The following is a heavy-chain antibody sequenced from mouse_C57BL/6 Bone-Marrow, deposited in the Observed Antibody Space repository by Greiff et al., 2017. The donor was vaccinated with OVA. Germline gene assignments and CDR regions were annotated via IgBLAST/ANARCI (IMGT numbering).Heavy chain of an antibody. CDR3: AREGDYDGFYAMDY. CDR1: GYTFTSYW. J-gene: IGHJ4*01. CDR2: IDPSDSYT. D-gene: IGHD1-2*01. V-gene: IGHV1-50*01. Sequence: QVQLQQPGAELVKPGASVKLSCKASGYTFTSYWMQWVKQRPGQGLEWIGEIDPSDSYTNYNQKFKGKATLTVDTSSSTAYMQLSSLPSEDSAVYYCAREGDYDGFYAMDYWGQGTSVTVSS.